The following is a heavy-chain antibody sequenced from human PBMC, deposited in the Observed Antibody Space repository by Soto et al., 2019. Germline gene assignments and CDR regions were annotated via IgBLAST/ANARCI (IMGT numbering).Heavy chain of an antibody. CDR1: GGSISSGDYY. CDR3: ARVKSIGEFTTDAFDI. V-gene: IGHV4-30-4*01. CDR2: FYYSGST. Sequence: QVQLQESGPGLVKPSQTLSLTCTVSGGSISSGDYYWSWIRQPPGKGLEWIGYFYYSGSTYYNPSLKSRVTISVDTSKNQFSLKLSSVTAADTAVYYCARVKSIGEFTTDAFDIWGQGTMVTVSS. J-gene: IGHJ3*02. D-gene: IGHD3-10*01.